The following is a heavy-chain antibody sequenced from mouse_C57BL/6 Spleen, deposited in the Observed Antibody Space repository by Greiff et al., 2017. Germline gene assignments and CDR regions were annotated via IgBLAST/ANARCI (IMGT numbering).Heavy chain of an antibody. V-gene: IGHV1-80*01. CDR1: GYAFSSYW. Sequence: QVQLQQSGAELVKPGASVKISCKASGYAFSSYWMNWVKQRPGTGLEWIGQIYPGDGDTNYNGKFKGKATLTADKSSSTAYMQRSSLTYEASAVYLCASDGYDYFDYWGQGTTLTVSS. CDR2: IYPGDGDT. D-gene: IGHD2-2*01. J-gene: IGHJ2*01. CDR3: ASDGYDYFDY.